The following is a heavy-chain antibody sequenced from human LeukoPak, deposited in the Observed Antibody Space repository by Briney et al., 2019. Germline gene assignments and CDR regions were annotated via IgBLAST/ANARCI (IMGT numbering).Heavy chain of an antibody. CDR3: ARERANGFDP. Sequence: PSETLSLTCTVSGGSISSSSYYWGWIRQPPGKGLEWIGSIYYSGSIYYNPSLKSRVTISVDTSKNQFSLKLSSVTAADTAVYYCARERANGFDPWGQGTLVTVSS. CDR2: IYYSGSI. CDR1: GGSISSSSYY. J-gene: IGHJ5*02. V-gene: IGHV4-39*07.